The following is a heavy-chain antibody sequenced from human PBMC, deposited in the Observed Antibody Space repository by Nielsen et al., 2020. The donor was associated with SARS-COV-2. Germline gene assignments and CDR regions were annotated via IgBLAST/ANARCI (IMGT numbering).Heavy chain of an antibody. CDR1: GYTFTSYA. Sequence: VKVSCKASGYTFTSYAMHWVRQAPGQRLEWMGWINAGNGNTKYSQKFQGRVTITRDTSASTAYMELSSLRSEDTAVYYCARELYVDPNWFDPWGQGTLVTVSS. D-gene: IGHD5-12*01. CDR3: ARELYVDPNWFDP. CDR2: INAGNGNT. V-gene: IGHV1-3*01. J-gene: IGHJ5*02.